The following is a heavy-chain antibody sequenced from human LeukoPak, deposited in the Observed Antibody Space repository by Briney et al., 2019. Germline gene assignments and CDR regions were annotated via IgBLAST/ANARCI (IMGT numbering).Heavy chain of an antibody. J-gene: IGHJ6*03. D-gene: IGHD2-2*01. CDR3: ARDAKGSTSHDYMDV. V-gene: IGHV4-4*07. CDR2: IYSSGST. Sequence: SETLSLTCTVSGGSISGYYWSWIRQPAGKGLDWIGRIYSSGSTDYNPSLKSRVTMSADTSKNQFSLKLSSVTAADTAVYYCARDAKGSTSHDYMDVWGKGTTVTVSS. CDR1: GGSISGYY.